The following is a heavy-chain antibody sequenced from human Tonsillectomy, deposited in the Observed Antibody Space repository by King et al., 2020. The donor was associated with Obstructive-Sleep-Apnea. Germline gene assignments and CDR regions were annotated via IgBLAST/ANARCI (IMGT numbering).Heavy chain of an antibody. CDR3: ARRVVVVVGATQGSGYYFDY. J-gene: IGHJ4*02. Sequence: EVQLVESGAEVKKPGESLKISCKGSGYGFTNYWIAWVRQMPGKGLEWMGIIYPGDSDTRYSPSFQGQVTMSADKSISTAYLQWSSLKASDTAMYYCARRVVVVVGATQGSGYYFDYWGQGTLVTVSS. CDR2: IYPGDSDT. V-gene: IGHV5-51*01. CDR1: GYGFTNYW. D-gene: IGHD2-15*01.